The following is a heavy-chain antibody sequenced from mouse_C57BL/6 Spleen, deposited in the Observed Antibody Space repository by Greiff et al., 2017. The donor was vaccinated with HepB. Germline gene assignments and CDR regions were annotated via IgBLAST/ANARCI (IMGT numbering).Heavy chain of an antibody. Sequence: QVQLQQSGAELVRPGASVTLSCKASGYTFTDYEMPWVKQTPVHGLEWIGAIDPETGGTAYNQKFKGKAILTADKSSSTAYMELRSLTSEDSAVYYCRRGLYRAMDYWGQGTSVTVSS. CDR3: RRGLYRAMDY. CDR1: GYTFTDYE. V-gene: IGHV1-15*01. CDR2: IDPETGGT. D-gene: IGHD1-3*01. J-gene: IGHJ4*01.